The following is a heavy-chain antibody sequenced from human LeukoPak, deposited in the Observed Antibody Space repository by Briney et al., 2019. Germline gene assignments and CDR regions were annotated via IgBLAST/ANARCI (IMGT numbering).Heavy chain of an antibody. CDR1: GGSFSGYY. CDR3: ARLPRTTRTYYYGSGSQTAFDY. J-gene: IGHJ4*02. CDR2: INHSGSA. V-gene: IGHV4-34*01. D-gene: IGHD3-10*01. Sequence: SETLSLTCAVYGGSFSGYYWSWIRQPPGKGLEWIGEINHSGSANYNPSLKSRVTISVDTSKNQFSLKLSSVTAADTAVYYCARLPRTTRTYYYGSGSQTAFDYWGQGILVTVSS.